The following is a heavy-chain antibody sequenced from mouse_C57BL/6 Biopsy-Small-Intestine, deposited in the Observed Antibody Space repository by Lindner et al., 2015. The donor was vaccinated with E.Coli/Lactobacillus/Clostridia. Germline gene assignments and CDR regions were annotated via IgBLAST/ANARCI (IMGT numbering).Heavy chain of an antibody. CDR1: GFNIKDYY. Sequence: VQLQESGAELVKPGASVKLSCTASGFNIKDYYMHWVKQRTEQGLEWIERSDPENGETKNAPKFQGKATITADTSSNTANLQLSRLTSEDTAVYYCARSGWDRGYFNIWGTGTTVTVSS. D-gene: IGHD3-2*02. CDR2: SDPENGET. V-gene: IGHV14-2*01. J-gene: IGHJ1*03. CDR3: ARSGWDRGYFNI.